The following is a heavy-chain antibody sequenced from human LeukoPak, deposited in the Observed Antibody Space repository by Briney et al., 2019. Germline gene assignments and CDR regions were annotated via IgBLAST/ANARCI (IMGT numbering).Heavy chain of an antibody. CDR3: ARGWYQQRWFDP. V-gene: IGHV4-30-4*01. CDR1: GGSISSGDYY. D-gene: IGHD2-2*01. CDR2: IYYSGST. Sequence: SQTLSLTCTVSGGSISSGDYYWSWIRQPPGKGLEWIGYIYYSGSTYYNPSLKSRVTISVDTSKNQFSLKLSSVTAADTAVYYCARGWYQQRWFDPWGQGTLVTVSS. J-gene: IGHJ5*02.